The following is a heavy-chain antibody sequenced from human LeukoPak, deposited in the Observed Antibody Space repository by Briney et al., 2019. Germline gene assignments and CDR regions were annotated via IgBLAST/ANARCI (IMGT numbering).Heavy chain of an antibody. CDR3: ARFRTWGDKAFDY. CDR2: IGTTSGAI. V-gene: IGHV3-48*01. D-gene: IGHD2-21*02. Sequence: GGSLRLSCAASGFTFNAFGMNWVRQYPGKGLEWVSYIGTTSGAIYYADSVKGRFTISRDSAKNSLYLQMNSLRAEDTAVYYCARFRTWGDKAFDYWGQGTLVTVSS. CDR1: GFTFNAFG. J-gene: IGHJ4*02.